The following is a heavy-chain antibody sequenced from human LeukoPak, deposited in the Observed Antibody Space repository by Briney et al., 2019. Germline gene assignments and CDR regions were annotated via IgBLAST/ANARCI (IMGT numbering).Heavy chain of an antibody. D-gene: IGHD2-15*01. V-gene: IGHV3-21*01. J-gene: IGHJ3*02. Sequence: GGSLRLSCAASGFTFSSYSMNWVRQAPGKGLEWVSSISSSSSYIYYADSVKGRFTISRDNAKNSLYLQMNSLRAEDTAVYYCARDRRRVAYCSGGSCYSGAFDIWGQGTMVTVSS. CDR2: ISSSSSYI. CDR3: ARDRRRVAYCSGGSCYSGAFDI. CDR1: GFTFSSYS.